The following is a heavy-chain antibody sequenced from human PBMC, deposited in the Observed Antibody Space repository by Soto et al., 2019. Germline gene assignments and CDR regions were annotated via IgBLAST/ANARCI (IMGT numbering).Heavy chain of an antibody. V-gene: IGHV1-2*04. CDR1: GYTFTGYY. Sequence: ASVKVSCKASGYTFTGYYLHWVRQAPGQGLEWMGWINPNSGGTNYAQKFQGWVTMTRDTFNSTAYKELSRLRSDDTAVQYCASSSSSNEDFDIWGQGTMVTVSS. J-gene: IGHJ3*02. D-gene: IGHD6-6*01. CDR3: ASSSSSNEDFDI. CDR2: INPNSGGT.